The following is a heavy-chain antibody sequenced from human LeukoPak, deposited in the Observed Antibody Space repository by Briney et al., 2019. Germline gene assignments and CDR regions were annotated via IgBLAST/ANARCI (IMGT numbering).Heavy chain of an antibody. V-gene: IGHV3-7*01. D-gene: IGHD3-22*01. CDR2: IILDGSVR. CDR3: ATSDDSSGSD. J-gene: IGHJ4*02. Sequence: PGGSLRLSCAASGFTFSGYWMSWVRQAPGKWLEWVANIILDGSVRHYVDSARGRFTISRDNAKNSLYLQMNSLRAEDTALYYCATSDDSSGSDWGQGTLVTVSS. CDR1: GFTFSGYW.